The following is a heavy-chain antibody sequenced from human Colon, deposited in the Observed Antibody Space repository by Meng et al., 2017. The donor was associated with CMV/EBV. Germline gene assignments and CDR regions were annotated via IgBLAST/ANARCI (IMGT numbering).Heavy chain of an antibody. CDR3: SRPTAVASSATDY. V-gene: IGHV3-73*01. Sequence: GGSLRLSCAASGFTFSDYYMIWIRQAPGKGLEWVGRIRSKANNYATTYAASVEGRFTISRDDSKNMVYLEMNSLKTEDTAVYYCSRPTAVASSATDYWGQGTLVTVSS. CDR2: IRSKANNYAT. J-gene: IGHJ4*02. CDR1: GFTFSDYY. D-gene: IGHD6-19*01.